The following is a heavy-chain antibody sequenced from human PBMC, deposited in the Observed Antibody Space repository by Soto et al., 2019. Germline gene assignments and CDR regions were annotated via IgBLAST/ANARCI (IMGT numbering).Heavy chain of an antibody. D-gene: IGHD2-8*01. Sequence: PGGSLRLSCAASGFTLSAYAMNWVRQAPGKGLEWVSSIDSTGDSTYSADSVKGRFTLSRDNSKNTLYLHMNSLRAEDTAVYYCARVKLMVYAIYYYYGMDVWGQGTTVTVSS. CDR2: IDSTGDST. V-gene: IGHV3-23*01. CDR3: ARVKLMVYAIYYYYGMDV. J-gene: IGHJ6*02. CDR1: GFTLSAYA.